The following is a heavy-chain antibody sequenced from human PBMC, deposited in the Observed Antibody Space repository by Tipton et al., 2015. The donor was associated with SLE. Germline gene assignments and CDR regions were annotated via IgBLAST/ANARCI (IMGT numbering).Heavy chain of an antibody. J-gene: IGHJ4*02. D-gene: IGHD3-16*01. CDR2: VYRTGKN. CDR1: GASISNGYF. Sequence: GLVKPSETLPLTCTVSGASISNGYFWGWIRQPPGKGLEFIGSVYRTGKNYYNPSLKSRVTISVDTSKNEFSLKLNSVTAADTAVYYCARVNWAPDYWGQGTLVTVSS. V-gene: IGHV4-38-2*02. CDR3: ARVNWAPDY.